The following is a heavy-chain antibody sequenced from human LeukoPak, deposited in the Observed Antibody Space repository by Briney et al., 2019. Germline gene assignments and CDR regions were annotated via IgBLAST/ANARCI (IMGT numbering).Heavy chain of an antibody. CDR1: GYTFTGYY. J-gene: IGHJ4*02. CDR2: INPNSGGT. CDR3: ARESDSLWFGELLSPFDY. Sequence: ASVKVSCKASGYTFTGYYMHWVRQAPGQGLEWMGRINPNSGGTNYAQKFQGRVTMTRDTSISTAYMELSRLRSDDTAVYYCARESDSLWFGELLSPFDYGGQGTLVTVSS. V-gene: IGHV1-2*06. D-gene: IGHD3-10*01.